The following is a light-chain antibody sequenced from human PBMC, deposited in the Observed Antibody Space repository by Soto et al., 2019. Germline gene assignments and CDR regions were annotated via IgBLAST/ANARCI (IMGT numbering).Light chain of an antibody. Sequence: QSALTQPASVSGSPGQSITISCTGTSSDVGGYNYVSWYQQHPGKAPKLMIYDVSNRPSGVSNRFSGSKSGNTASLTISGLQAEDEADYYCSSYTSSRVYVFGTW. CDR3: SSYTSSRVYV. CDR2: DVS. CDR1: SSDVGGYNY. V-gene: IGLV2-14*01. J-gene: IGLJ1*01.